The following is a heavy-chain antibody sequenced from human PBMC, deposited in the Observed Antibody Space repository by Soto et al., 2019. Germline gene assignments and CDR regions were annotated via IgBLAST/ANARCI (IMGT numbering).Heavy chain of an antibody. D-gene: IGHD2-8*02. V-gene: IGHV3-66*02. CDR3: ARVYWGLFYFDY. J-gene: IGHJ4*02. CDR1: GFTVSSNY. Sequence: GGSLRLSCAASGFTVSSNYMSWVRQAPGKGLEWVSVIYSGGSTYYADSVKGRFTISRDNSKNTLYLQMNSLRAEDTAVYYCARVYWGLFYFDYWGQGTLVTVSS. CDR2: IYSGGST.